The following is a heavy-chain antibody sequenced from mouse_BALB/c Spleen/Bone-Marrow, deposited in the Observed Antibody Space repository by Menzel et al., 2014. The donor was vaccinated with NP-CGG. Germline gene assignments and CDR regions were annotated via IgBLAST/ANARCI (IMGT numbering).Heavy chain of an antibody. CDR3: ARGGGTTAHYYAMDY. CDR2: ISSGGST. CDR1: GFTFSSYA. J-gene: IGHJ4*01. D-gene: IGHD1-2*01. V-gene: IGHV5-6-5*01. Sequence: EVKVVESGGGLVKPGGSLKLSCAASGFTFSSYAMSWVRQTPEKRLEWVASISSGGSTYYPDSVKGRFTISRDNARNILYLQMSSLRSEDTAMYYCARGGGTTAHYYAMDYWGQGTSVTVSS.